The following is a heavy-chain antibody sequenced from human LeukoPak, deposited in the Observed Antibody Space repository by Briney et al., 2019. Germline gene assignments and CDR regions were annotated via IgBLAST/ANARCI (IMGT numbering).Heavy chain of an antibody. CDR3: ATGGITMVRGADDY. J-gene: IGHJ4*02. Sequence: SETLSLTCAVSGGSISSSNWWSWVRQPPGKGLEWIGEIYLSGSTNYNPSLKSRVTISVDKSKNQFSLKLSSVTAADTAVYYCATGGITMVRGADDYWGQGTLVTVSS. CDR2: IYLSGST. V-gene: IGHV4-4*02. CDR1: GGSISSSNW. D-gene: IGHD3-10*01.